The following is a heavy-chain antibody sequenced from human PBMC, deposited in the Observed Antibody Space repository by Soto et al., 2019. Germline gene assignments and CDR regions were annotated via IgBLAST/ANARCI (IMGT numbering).Heavy chain of an antibody. CDR1: GGSFSGYY. CDR2: INHSGST. J-gene: IGHJ5*02. Sequence: SETLSLTCAVYGGSFSGYYWSWIRQPPGKGLEWIGEINHSGSTNYNPSLKSRVTISVDTSKNQFSLKLSSVTAADTAVYYCARGVVIWFGELSFWLDPWGEGTPVTVYS. CDR3: ARGVVIWFGELSFWLDP. D-gene: IGHD3-10*01. V-gene: IGHV4-34*01.